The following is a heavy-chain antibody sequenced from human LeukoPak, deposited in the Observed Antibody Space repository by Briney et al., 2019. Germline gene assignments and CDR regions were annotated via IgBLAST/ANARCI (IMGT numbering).Heavy chain of an antibody. V-gene: IGHV1-2*02. D-gene: IGHD2-15*01. CDR1: GYTFTGYY. Sequence: ASVKVSCKASGYTFTGYYMHWVRQAPGQGLEWMGWINPNSGGTNYAQKFQGRVTMTRDTSIRTAYMELSRLRSDDTAVYYCARAVGIAYGMDVWGQGTTVTVS. J-gene: IGHJ6*02. CDR2: INPNSGGT. CDR3: ARAVGIAYGMDV.